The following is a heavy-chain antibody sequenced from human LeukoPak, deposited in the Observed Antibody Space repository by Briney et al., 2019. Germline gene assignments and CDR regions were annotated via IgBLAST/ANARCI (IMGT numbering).Heavy chain of an antibody. CDR2: IYYSGST. D-gene: IGHD6-13*01. V-gene: IGHV4-59*01. CDR3: AREHVAAAGTKGFDY. Sequence: SETLSLTCAVYGGSFSGYYWSWIRQPPGKGLEWIGYIYYSGSTNYNPSLKSRVTISVDTSKNQFSLKLSSVTAADTAVYYCAREHVAAAGTKGFDYWGQGTLVTVSS. CDR1: GGSFSGYY. J-gene: IGHJ4*02.